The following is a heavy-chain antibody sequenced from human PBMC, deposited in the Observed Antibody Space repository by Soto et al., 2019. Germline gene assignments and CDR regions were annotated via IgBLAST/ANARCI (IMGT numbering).Heavy chain of an antibody. D-gene: IGHD2-2*01. CDR3: AKAGVPAAAGYFHL. V-gene: IGHV3-9*01. Sequence: EVQLVDSGGGLVQPGRSLRLSCAASGFTFDDYAMHWVRQAPGKGLEWVSGISWNSGSIGYADSVKGRFTISRDNAKNSLYLQMNSLRAEDTALYYCAKAGVPAAAGYFHLWVRGTLFTVSS. CDR1: GFTFDDYA. CDR2: ISWNSGSI. J-gene: IGHJ2*01.